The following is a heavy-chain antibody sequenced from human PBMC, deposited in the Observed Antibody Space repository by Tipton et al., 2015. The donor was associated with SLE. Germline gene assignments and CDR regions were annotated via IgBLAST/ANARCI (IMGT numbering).Heavy chain of an antibody. Sequence: TLSLTCTVSGGSISSSSYYLGWIRQPPGKGVGWSGSIYYSGGTYYNPSLKSRVTISVDTSKNQFSLKLSSVTAADTAVYYCARDRAVLLGAFDIWGQGTMVTVSS. J-gene: IGHJ3*02. D-gene: IGHD3-10*01. CDR1: GGSISSSSYY. CDR2: IYYSGGT. V-gene: IGHV4-39*02. CDR3: ARDRAVLLGAFDI.